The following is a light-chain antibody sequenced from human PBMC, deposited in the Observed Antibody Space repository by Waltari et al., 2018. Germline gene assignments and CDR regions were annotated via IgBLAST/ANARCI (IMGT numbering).Light chain of an antibody. CDR2: EVT. J-gene: IGLJ2*01. CDR1: SSDVGKYNL. CDR3: CSFAGRGFSVI. Sequence: QSALTQPASVSGSPGQSITISCTGTSSDVGKYNLVPWYQQHPGEVPKLMIYEVTKRPSGVSDRFSGSKSGNTASLTISGLQAEDGADYFCCSFAGRGFSVIFGGGTKLTVL. V-gene: IGLV2-23*02.